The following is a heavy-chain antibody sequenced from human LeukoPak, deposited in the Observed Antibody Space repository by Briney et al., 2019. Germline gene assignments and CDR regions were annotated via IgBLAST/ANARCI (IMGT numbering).Heavy chain of an antibody. J-gene: IGHJ6*03. CDR3: ARDNAEEGCYYYMDV. D-gene: IGHD6-19*01. CDR2: IYYSGST. CDR1: GGSISSYY. Sequence: PSETLSLTCTVSGGSISSYYWSWIRQPPGKGLEWIGYIYYSGSTNYNPSLKSRVTISVDTSKNQFSLKLSSVTAADTAVYYCARDNAEEGCYYYMDVWGKGTTVTVSS. V-gene: IGHV4-59*01.